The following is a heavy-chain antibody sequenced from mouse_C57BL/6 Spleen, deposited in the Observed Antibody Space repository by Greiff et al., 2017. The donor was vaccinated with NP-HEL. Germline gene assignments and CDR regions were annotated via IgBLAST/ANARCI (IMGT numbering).Heavy chain of an antibody. CDR2: INYDGSST. D-gene: IGHD2-4*01. CDR3: ARGDYDEGDYFDY. J-gene: IGHJ2*01. Sequence: EVQGVESEGGLVQPGSSMKLSCTASGFTFSDYYMAWVRQVPEKGLEWVANINYDGSSTYYLDSLQSSFIISRDNAKNIQYLQIVNLKTRDTSTDYCARGDYDEGDYFDYWGQGTTLTVSS. V-gene: IGHV5-16*01. CDR1: GFTFSDYY.